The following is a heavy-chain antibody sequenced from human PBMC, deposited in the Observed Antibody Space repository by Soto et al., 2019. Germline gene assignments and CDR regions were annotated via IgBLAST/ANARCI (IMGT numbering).Heavy chain of an antibody. D-gene: IGHD3-16*01. CDR3: TREVELGGVNANGY. Sequence: ASVKVSCKASGYTFTTYGLTWVRQAPGQGLEWMGWVSAYYGSTDYAQKFQGRVTMTRDTSTSTAFLELRNLRSDDTAVYYCTREVELGGVNANGYWGQGNLVTVSS. CDR1: GYTFTTYG. CDR2: VSAYYGST. V-gene: IGHV1-18*01. J-gene: IGHJ4*02.